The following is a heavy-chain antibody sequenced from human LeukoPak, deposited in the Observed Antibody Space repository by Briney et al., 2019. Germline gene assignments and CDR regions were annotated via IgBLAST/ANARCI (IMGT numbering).Heavy chain of an antibody. D-gene: IGHD6-13*01. CDR2: IYPGDSDT. CDR1: GPILTSYW. J-gene: IGHJ4*02. Sequence: PGASLQISSESSGPILTSYWISWVRQLPGTVLEWMGIIYPGDSDTRYNPSFQGQVTISADKSISTAYLQWSSLKASDTAMYYCARYSRTWGTFVDYWGQGTLVTVSS. CDR3: ARYSRTWGTFVDY. V-gene: IGHV5-51*01.